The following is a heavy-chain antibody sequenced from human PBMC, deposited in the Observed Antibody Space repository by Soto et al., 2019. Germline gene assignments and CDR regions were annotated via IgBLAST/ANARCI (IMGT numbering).Heavy chain of an antibody. CDR3: AIDTGDWGLT. CDR1: GGSISSGGYS. V-gene: IGHV4-31*03. D-gene: IGHD7-27*01. Sequence: QVQLQESGPGLVKPSQTLSLTCTVSGGSISSGGYSWSWIRQHPGKCLEWIGYIYYSGSNYYNPSLKSRVTISVNTSKNQFSLKLSSVTAADTAVYYCAIDTGDWGLTWGQGTLVTVSS. J-gene: IGHJ4*02. CDR2: IYYSGSN.